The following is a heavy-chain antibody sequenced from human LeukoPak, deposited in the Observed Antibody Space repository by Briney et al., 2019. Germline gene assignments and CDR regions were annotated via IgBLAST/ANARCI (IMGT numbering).Heavy chain of an antibody. Sequence: PGGSLRLSCAASGFTFSSYALSWVRQAPGKGLEWVSAISGSSSTTFYADSVKGRFTISRDNSKNTLYLQMNSLRAEDTAVYYCARDGLRGYSGSLGMDVWGQGTTVTVSS. D-gene: IGHD5-12*01. CDR3: ARDGLRGYSGSLGMDV. CDR2: ISGSSSTT. V-gene: IGHV3-23*01. CDR1: GFTFSSYA. J-gene: IGHJ6*02.